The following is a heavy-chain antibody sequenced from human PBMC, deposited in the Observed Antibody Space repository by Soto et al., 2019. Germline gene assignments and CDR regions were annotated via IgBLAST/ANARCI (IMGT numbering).Heavy chain of an antibody. V-gene: IGHV1-46*01. J-gene: IGHJ4*02. CDR2: INPSGGST. D-gene: IGHD3-16*01. CDR3: ARDYGGGMYYFDY. CDR1: GYTFTSYY. Sequence: QVQLVQSGAEVKKPGASVKVSCKASGYTFTSYYMHWVRQAPGQGLEWMGVINPSGGSTKSEQKFQGRVTMTRDTSTSTVYMELSSLRSEDTAMYYCARDYGGGMYYFDYWGQGTLVTVSS.